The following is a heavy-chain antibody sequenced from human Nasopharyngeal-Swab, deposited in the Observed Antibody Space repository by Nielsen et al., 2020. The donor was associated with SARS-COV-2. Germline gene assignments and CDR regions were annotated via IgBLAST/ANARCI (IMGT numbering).Heavy chain of an antibody. CDR3: ARDGYSSSRTLDY. Sequence: WIRQPPEKGLEWIGYIYYSGSTNYNPSLKSRVTISVDTSKNQFSLKLSSVTAADTAVYYCARDGYSSSRTLDYWGQGTLVTVSS. D-gene: IGHD6-13*01. V-gene: IGHV4-59*01. CDR2: IYYSGST. J-gene: IGHJ4*02.